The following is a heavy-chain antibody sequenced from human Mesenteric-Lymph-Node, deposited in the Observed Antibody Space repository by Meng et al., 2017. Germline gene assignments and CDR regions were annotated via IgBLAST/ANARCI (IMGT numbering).Heavy chain of an antibody. CDR2: IHSNGIT. CDR1: GGSISSYY. D-gene: IGHD6-6*01. J-gene: IGHJ6*02. Sequence: SETLSLTCTVSGGSISSYYWSWIRQPPGKGLEWIGYIHSNGITNYNPSLKSRVTISVDTSKNQFSLKLSSVTAADTAVYYCASPIAARNYYYYGMDVWGQGTTVTVSS. V-gene: IGHV4-59*12. CDR3: ASPIAARNYYYYGMDV.